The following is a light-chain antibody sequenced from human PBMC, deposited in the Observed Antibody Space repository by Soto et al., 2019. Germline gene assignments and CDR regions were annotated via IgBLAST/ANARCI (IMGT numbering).Light chain of an antibody. J-gene: IGKJ1*01. Sequence: EIVLTQSPGTLSLSPGERATLSCRASQSVSSSYLAWYQQKPGQAPRLLIYGASSRATGISDRISGSGSGTDFTLTISRLEPEDFAVYYCHHYGSSSWTLGQGTKVDIK. CDR1: QSVSSSY. CDR3: HHYGSSSWT. CDR2: GAS. V-gene: IGKV3-20*01.